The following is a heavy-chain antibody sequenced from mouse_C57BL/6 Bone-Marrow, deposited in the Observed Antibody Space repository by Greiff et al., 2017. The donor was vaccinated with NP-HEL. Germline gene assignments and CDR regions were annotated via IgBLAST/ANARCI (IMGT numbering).Heavy chain of an antibody. CDR1: GFSIISGYY. Sequence: DVHLVASGPGLVKPSQSLSLTCSVTGFSIISGYYWNWIRQFPGNKLEWMAYISYDGSNNYNSSLKNRISIPPDISKNQFFLMLTSVTTEDTAKYYCAREGGYYGSPFAYGGQGTLVTVSA. D-gene: IGHD1-1*01. CDR2: ISYDGSN. J-gene: IGHJ3*01. CDR3: AREGGYYGSPFAY. V-gene: IGHV3-6*01.